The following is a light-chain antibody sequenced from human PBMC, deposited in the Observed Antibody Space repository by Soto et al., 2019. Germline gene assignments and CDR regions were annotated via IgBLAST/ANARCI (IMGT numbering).Light chain of an antibody. Sequence: EIVLTQSPATLSLSPGERATLSCRASQSVSSYLAWYQQKPGQAPRLLIYGASTRATGIPARFSGSGSGTEFTLTISSLQSEDFAVYYCQQYGSSVTFGQGTKVDI. CDR1: QSVSSY. V-gene: IGKV3-15*01. CDR3: QQYGSSVT. CDR2: GAS. J-gene: IGKJ1*01.